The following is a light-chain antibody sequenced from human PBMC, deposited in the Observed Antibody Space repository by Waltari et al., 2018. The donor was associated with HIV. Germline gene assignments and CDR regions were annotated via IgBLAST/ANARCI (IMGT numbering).Light chain of an antibody. J-gene: IGKJ4*01. Sequence: DIVLTQSPATLSVSPGGRGTLSCRASQTVGLNLAWYQQRPGQPPKLLVYGVSTRASDVSSRFSGSGSGTEFTLTITTVRSEDFAMYFCQQYDVWPLTFGGGT. CDR2: GVS. CDR3: QQYDVWPLT. V-gene: IGKV3-15*01. CDR1: QTVGLN.